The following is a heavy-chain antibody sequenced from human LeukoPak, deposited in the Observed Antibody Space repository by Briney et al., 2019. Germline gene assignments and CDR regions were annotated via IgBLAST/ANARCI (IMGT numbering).Heavy chain of an antibody. CDR2: TNPNSGNT. Sequence: ASVKVSCKASGYTFTSYDVNWVRQATGQGLEWMGRTNPNSGNTGYAQKFQGRVTITRNTPISTAYMELSSLRSEDTAVYYCARWAGAAAETGNWFDPWGQGTLVTVSS. D-gene: IGHD6-13*01. V-gene: IGHV1-8*03. CDR3: ARWAGAAAETGNWFDP. J-gene: IGHJ5*02. CDR1: GYTFTSYD.